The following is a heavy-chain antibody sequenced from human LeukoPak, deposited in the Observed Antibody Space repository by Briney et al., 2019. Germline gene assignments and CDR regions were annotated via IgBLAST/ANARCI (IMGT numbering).Heavy chain of an antibody. J-gene: IGHJ4*02. CDR1: GGSISSGSYY. Sequence: SETLSLTCTVSGGSISSGSYYWSWIRQPAGKGLEWIGRIYTSGSTNYNPSLKSRVTISVDTSKNQFSLKLSSVTAADTAVYYCARDQTGSSWYAPMGYWGQGTLVTVSS. D-gene: IGHD6-13*01. CDR2: IYTSGST. V-gene: IGHV4-61*02. CDR3: ARDQTGSSWYAPMGY.